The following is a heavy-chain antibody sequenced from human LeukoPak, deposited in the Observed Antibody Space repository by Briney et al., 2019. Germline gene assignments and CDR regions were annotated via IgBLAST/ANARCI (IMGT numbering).Heavy chain of an antibody. J-gene: IGHJ4*02. CDR3: AKDRLVVTAGDY. CDR1: GFTFSSYA. D-gene: IGHD2-21*02. V-gene: IGHV3-23*01. CDR2: ISGSGGST. Sequence: GGSLRLSCAASGFTFSSYAMSWVRQAPGKGLEWVSAISGSGGSTYYADSVKGRFTISRDNSKNTLYLQINSLRAEDTAVYYCAKDRLVVTAGDYWGQGTLVPVSS.